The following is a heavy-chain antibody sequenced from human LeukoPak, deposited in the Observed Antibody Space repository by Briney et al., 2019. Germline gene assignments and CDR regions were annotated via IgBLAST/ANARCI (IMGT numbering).Heavy chain of an antibody. D-gene: IGHD3-3*01. CDR1: GYTFTSYD. J-gene: IGHJ6*02. V-gene: IGHV1-8*01. Sequence: ASVKVSCKASGYTFTSYDINWVRQATGQELEWMGWMNPNSGNTGYAQKFQGRVTMTRNTSISTAYMELSSLRSEDTAVYYCARTPQLITIFGVDIHKYYYYGMDVWGQGTTVTVSS. CDR3: ARTPQLITIFGVDIHKYYYYGMDV. CDR2: MNPNSGNT.